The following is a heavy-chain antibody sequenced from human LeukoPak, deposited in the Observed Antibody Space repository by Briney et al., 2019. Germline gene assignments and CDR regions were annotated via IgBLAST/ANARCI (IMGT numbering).Heavy chain of an antibody. V-gene: IGHV3-74*01. CDR3: ARDRMGAILYFDS. Sequence: GGSLKLSCEASGFTFSSYWMHWVRQIPGKGLMWVSRIESNGLTLYADSVRDRFTISRDNSKSTLYLQVNSLRAEDTAVYYCARDRMGAILYFDSWGQGTLVTVSS. CDR2: IESNGLT. J-gene: IGHJ4*02. D-gene: IGHD1-26*01. CDR1: GFTFSSYW.